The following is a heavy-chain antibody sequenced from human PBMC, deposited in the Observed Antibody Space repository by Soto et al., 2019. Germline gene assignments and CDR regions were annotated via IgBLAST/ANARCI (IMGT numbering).Heavy chain of an antibody. Sequence: GGSLSLSCAASGFTFSSYAMSWVRQAPGKGLEWVSAISGSGGSTYYADSVKGRFTISRDNSKNTLYLQMNSLRAEDTAVYYCAKDPDFWSGYYKVGPLEYWGQGTLVTVSS. CDR1: GFTFSSYA. CDR2: ISGSGGST. V-gene: IGHV3-23*01. J-gene: IGHJ4*02. D-gene: IGHD3-3*01. CDR3: AKDPDFWSGYYKVGPLEY.